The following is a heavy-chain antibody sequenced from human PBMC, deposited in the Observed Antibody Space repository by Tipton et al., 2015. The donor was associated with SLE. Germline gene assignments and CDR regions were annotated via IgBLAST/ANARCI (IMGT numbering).Heavy chain of an antibody. D-gene: IGHD3-3*01. J-gene: IGHJ4*02. CDR1: GVSISGSSYY. V-gene: IGHV4-39*07. CDR2: ITNSGNT. CDR3: ARGGLTLFGMVTSDY. Sequence: TLSLTCTVSGVSISGSSYYWDWIRQPPGKGPEWIGRITNSGNTYYTPSLKSRVSISTDTSRNEFSLRLNSVTAADTAVYYCARGGLTLFGMVTSDYWGQGTLVTVSS.